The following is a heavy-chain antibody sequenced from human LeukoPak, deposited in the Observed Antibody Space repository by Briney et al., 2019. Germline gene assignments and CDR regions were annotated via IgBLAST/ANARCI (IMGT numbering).Heavy chain of an antibody. CDR3: ARRLTQYDCFDP. D-gene: IGHD2-2*01. CDR2: TYQRSKWYN. Sequence: PSQTLSLTCAISGDSVSINSAAWNRIRQSPSRGLEWLGRTYQRSKWYNDYAVSVKSRITINPDISKNQFSLQLNSVTPEDTAVYYCARRLTQYDCFDPWGQGILVTVSS. J-gene: IGHJ5*02. V-gene: IGHV6-1*01. CDR1: GDSVSINSAA.